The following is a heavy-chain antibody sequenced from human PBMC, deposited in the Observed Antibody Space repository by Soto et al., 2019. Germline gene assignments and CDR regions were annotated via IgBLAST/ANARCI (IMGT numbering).Heavy chain of an antibody. D-gene: IGHD2-15*01. CDR3: ARESVVVVVAATLLGAFGI. Sequence: SVKVSCKASGGTFSSYTISWVRQAPGQGLEWMGRIIPILGIANYAQKFQGRVTITADKSTSTAYMELSSLRSEDTAVYYCARESVVVVVAATLLGAFGIWGQGTMVTVSS. CDR2: IIPILGIA. J-gene: IGHJ3*02. CDR1: GGTFSSYT. V-gene: IGHV1-69*04.